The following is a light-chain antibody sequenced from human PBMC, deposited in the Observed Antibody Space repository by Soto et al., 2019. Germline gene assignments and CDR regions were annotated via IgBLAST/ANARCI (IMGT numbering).Light chain of an antibody. CDR2: EVS. J-gene: IGLJ1*01. CDR3: SSYTSSTFYV. Sequence: QSALTQPASVSGSPGQSITISYTGTSSDVGGYNYVSWYQQHPGKAPKLMIHEVSNRPSGVSNRFSGPKSGNTASLTISGLQAEDEADYYCSSYTSSTFYVFGTGTKLTVL. CDR1: SSDVGGYNY. V-gene: IGLV2-14*01.